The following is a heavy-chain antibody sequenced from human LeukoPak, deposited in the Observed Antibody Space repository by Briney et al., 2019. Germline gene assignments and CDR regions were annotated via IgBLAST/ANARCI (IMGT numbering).Heavy chain of an antibody. CDR3: TSDWGVLADN. CDR2: IKNKIGGGTA. CDR1: GFNFANAH. Sequence: GGSLRLSRAASGFNFANAHMSWVRQAPGKGLEWVGRIKNKIGGGTADYSAPVKGRFTISRDDSKNTLYLQMNSLKTEDTAVYYCTSDWGVLADNWGQGTLVTVSS. V-gene: IGHV3-15*01. D-gene: IGHD3-16*01. J-gene: IGHJ4*02.